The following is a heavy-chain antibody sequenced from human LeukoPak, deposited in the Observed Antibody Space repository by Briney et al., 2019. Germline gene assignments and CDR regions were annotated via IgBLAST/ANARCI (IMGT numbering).Heavy chain of an antibody. Sequence: TGGSLRLSCAASGFSFSIYWMHWVRQAPGKGLVWVSRINTDGSSGNYADPVKGRFTISRDNAKNTLYLQLNSLRAEDTAVYYCAREKDTSGYYYYMDVWGKGTTVTVSS. V-gene: IGHV3-74*01. J-gene: IGHJ6*03. CDR1: GFSFSIYW. CDR2: INTDGSSG. CDR3: AREKDTSGYYYYMDV. D-gene: IGHD3-10*01.